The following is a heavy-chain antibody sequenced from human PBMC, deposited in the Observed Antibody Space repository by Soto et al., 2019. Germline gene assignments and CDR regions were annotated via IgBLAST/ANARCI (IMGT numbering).Heavy chain of an antibody. J-gene: IGHJ3*02. CDR3: ARRAFGSSRTFDI. V-gene: IGHV3-23*01. CDR1: GFAFSSHP. Sequence: GGSLRLACAASGFAFSSHPMSWVRQAPEKGLEWVSGISDSGGITYNADSVKGRFTISRDNSKNTLYLQMNSLRAEDTAVYYCARRAFGSSRTFDIWGQGTMVTVSS. CDR2: ISDSGGIT. D-gene: IGHD6-6*01.